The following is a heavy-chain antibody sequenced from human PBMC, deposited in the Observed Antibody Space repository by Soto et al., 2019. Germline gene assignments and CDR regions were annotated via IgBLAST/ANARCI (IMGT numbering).Heavy chain of an antibody. J-gene: IGHJ5*02. CDR1: GYTFTVYY. Sequence: VASVKVSCKASGYTFTVYYMHWVRQAPGQGLEWMGWINPNSGGTNYAQKFQGWVTMTRDTSISTAYMELSRLRSDDTAVYYCARTSPWYCSGGSCYDWFDPWGQGTLVTVSS. CDR3: ARTSPWYCSGGSCYDWFDP. V-gene: IGHV1-2*04. D-gene: IGHD2-15*01. CDR2: INPNSGGT.